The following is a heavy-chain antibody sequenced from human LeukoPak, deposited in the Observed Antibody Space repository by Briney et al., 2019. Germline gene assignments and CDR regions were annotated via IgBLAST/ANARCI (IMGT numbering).Heavy chain of an antibody. CDR3: AKPPWDAFDI. CDR1: GFTFSSYA. D-gene: IGHD1-26*01. CDR2: TSGSGGST. Sequence: GGSLRLSCAASGFTFSSYAMSWVRQAPGKGLEWVSATSGSGGSTYYADSVKGRFTISRDNPKNTLYLQMNSLRAEDTAVYYCAKPPWDAFDIWGQGTMVTVSS. V-gene: IGHV3-23*01. J-gene: IGHJ3*02.